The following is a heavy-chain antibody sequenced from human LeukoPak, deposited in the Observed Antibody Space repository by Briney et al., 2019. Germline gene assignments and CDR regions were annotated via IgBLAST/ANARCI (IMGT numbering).Heavy chain of an antibody. CDR3: ARQSYYDSSAPPWFDP. CDR1: GYSFTSYW. J-gene: IGHJ5*02. D-gene: IGHD3-22*01. V-gene: IGHV5-10-1*01. CDR2: IDPSDSYT. Sequence: GESLQISCKGSGYSFTSYWISWVRQMPGKGLEWMGRIDPSDSYTNYSPSFQGHVTISADKSISTAYLQWSSLKASDTAMYYCARQSYYDSSAPPWFDPWGQGTLVTVSS.